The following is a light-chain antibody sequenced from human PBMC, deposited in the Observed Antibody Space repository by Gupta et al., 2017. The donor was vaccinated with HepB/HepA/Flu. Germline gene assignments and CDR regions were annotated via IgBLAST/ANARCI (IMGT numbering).Light chain of an antibody. V-gene: IGLV1-40*01. CDR1: NSNIGAGYD. Sequence: QSVLTQPPSVSGAPGQRVTISCTGHNSNIGAGYDLHWYQHLPGRAPKLLIYGNTYRPSGVPDRFSVSKSGTSASLAISGLQSEDEAVYYCQAYDSILSAWVFGGGTKLTVL. CDR2: GNT. J-gene: IGLJ3*02. CDR3: QAYDSILSAWV.